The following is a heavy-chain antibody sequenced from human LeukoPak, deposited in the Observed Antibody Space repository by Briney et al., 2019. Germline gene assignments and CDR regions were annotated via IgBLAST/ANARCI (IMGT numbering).Heavy chain of an antibody. D-gene: IGHD3-22*01. Sequence: SETLSLTCAVYGGTFSGYYWSWLRQPPGKGLEWIGEINHSGSTNYNPSLKSRVTISVDTSKNQFSLMLSSVTAADTAVYYCARAPGPYYYDSSGYSPYNWFDPWGQGTLVTVSS. CDR2: INHSGST. CDR1: GGTFSGYY. J-gene: IGHJ5*02. CDR3: ARAPGPYYYDSSGYSPYNWFDP. V-gene: IGHV4-34*01.